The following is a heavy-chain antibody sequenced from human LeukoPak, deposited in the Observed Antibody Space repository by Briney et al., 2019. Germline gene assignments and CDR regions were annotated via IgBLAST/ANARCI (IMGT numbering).Heavy chain of an antibody. Sequence: GGSLRLSCAASGFTFSHSWMSWVRQAPGKGLEWVAYIKKTGSETYYVDSVKGRFTITRDNTRNSLFLQMYSLRAEDTAVYFCAREDGYCSGGNCYSYFDSWGQGTLVTVSS. D-gene: IGHD2-15*01. J-gene: IGHJ4*02. V-gene: IGHV3-7*01. CDR1: GFTFSHSW. CDR3: AREDGYCSGGNCYSYFDS. CDR2: IKKTGSET.